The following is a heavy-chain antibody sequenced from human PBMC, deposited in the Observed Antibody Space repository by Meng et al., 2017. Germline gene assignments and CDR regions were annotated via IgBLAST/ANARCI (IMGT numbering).Heavy chain of an antibody. Sequence: QPQLQESGPGPVNPSATLSPTCTVSGGSISSSSYYWGWIRQPPGKGLEWIGSIYYSGSTYYNPSLKSRVTISVDTSKNQFSLKLSSVTAADTAVYYCARGHNDYGDYPNWFDPWGQGTLVTVSS. CDR2: IYYSGST. CDR3: ARGHNDYGDYPNWFDP. CDR1: GGSISSSSYY. J-gene: IGHJ5*02. V-gene: IGHV4-39*07. D-gene: IGHD4-17*01.